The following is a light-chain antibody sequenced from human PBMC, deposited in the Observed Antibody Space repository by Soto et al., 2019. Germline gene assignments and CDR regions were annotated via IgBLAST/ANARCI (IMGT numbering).Light chain of an antibody. Sequence: EIVLTQSPGTLSLSPGDRATLSCRSSQSVSSSYLAWYQHKPGQAPRLLIYDVSSRATGIPDRFSGSGSGTDFTLTISRLEPEDFAVYYCQQYGSSPTFGQGTKVEIK. J-gene: IGKJ1*01. CDR1: QSVSSSY. CDR2: DVS. V-gene: IGKV3-20*01. CDR3: QQYGSSPT.